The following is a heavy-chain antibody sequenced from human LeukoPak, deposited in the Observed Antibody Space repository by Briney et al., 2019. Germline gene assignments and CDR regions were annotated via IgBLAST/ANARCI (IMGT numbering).Heavy chain of an antibody. V-gene: IGHV3-23*01. D-gene: IGHD2-2*02. CDR1: GFTFSSYA. CDR3: AKDPLASRYCSSTSCYTNWFDP. Sequence: GGSLRLSCAASGFTFSSYAMSWVRQAPGKGLEWVSAISGSGGSTYYADSVKGRFTISRDNSKNTLYLQINSLRAKDTAVYYCAKDPLASRYCSSTSCYTNWFDPWGQGTLVTVSS. CDR2: ISGSGGST. J-gene: IGHJ5*02.